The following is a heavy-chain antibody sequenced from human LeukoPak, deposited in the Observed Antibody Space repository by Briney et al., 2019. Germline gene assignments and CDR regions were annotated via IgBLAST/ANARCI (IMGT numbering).Heavy chain of an antibody. D-gene: IGHD3-9*01. Sequence: GGSLRLSCAASGFTFNIYTMSWVRQAPGKGLEWVSIISDNGGSTYYADSVKGRFTISRDNAKNSLYLQMNSLRAEDTAVYFCASASTYYDILTGYSPVYYFDYWGQGTLVTVSS. V-gene: IGHV3-23*01. CDR2: ISDNGGST. CDR1: GFTFNIYT. CDR3: ASASTYYDILTGYSPVYYFDY. J-gene: IGHJ4*02.